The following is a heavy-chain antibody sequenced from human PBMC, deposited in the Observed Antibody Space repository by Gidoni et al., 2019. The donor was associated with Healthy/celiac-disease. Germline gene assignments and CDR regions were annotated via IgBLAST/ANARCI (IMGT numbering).Heavy chain of an antibody. CDR1: GYTFTSYA. Sequence: QVQLVQSGAEVKKPGASVKVSCKASGYTFTSYAMHWVRQAPGQRLEWMGWINAGNGNTKYSQKVQGRVTSTRDTSASTAYMERSSLRSEDTAVYYCARGNYYDSSGYFIFFDYWGQGTLVTVSS. D-gene: IGHD3-22*01. CDR2: INAGNGNT. CDR3: ARGNYYDSSGYFIFFDY. J-gene: IGHJ4*02. V-gene: IGHV1-3*01.